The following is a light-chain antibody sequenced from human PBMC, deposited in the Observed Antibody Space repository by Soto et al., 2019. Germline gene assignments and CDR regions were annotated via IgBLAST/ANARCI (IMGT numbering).Light chain of an antibody. CDR2: DAS. J-gene: IGKJ1*01. CDR1: QSIRNF. Sequence: EIVFTQSPGTLSLSPGERATLSCRASQSIRNFLAWYQQKPGQAPRLLIYDASNRDTGIPPRFSGSGSGTDFTLAISGLEPEDFAVYYCQQRYNWPWTFGQGTKV. CDR3: QQRYNWPWT. V-gene: IGKV3-11*01.